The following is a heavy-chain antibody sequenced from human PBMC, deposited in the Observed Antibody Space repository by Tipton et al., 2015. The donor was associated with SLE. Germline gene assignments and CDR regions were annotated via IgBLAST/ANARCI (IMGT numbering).Heavy chain of an antibody. D-gene: IGHD1-26*01. V-gene: IGHV3-33*01. CDR1: GFTFSSYG. CDR2: IWYDGSNK. J-gene: IGHJ5*02. Sequence: QLVQSGGGVVQPGRSLRLSCAASGFTFSSYGMHWVRQAPGKGLEWVAVIWYDGSNKYYADSVKGRFTISRDNSKNTLYLQMNSLRAEDTAVYYCARDLDSGRPRGWFDPWGQGTLVTVSS. CDR3: ARDLDSGRPRGWFDP.